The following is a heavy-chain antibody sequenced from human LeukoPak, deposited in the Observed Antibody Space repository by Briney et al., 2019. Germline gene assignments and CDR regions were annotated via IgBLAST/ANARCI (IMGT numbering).Heavy chain of an antibody. D-gene: IGHD5-18*01. CDR3: ARGVRGYSYGSRFDY. J-gene: IGHJ4*02. CDR2: IGSSGGTI. Sequence: GGSLRLSCAASGFTFNDYYMSWIRQAPGEGLEWVSYIGSSGGTIYYADSVKGRFTISRDNAKNTLYLQMNSLRDEDTAVYYCARGVRGYSYGSRFDYWGQGTLVTVSS. CDR1: GFTFNDYY. V-gene: IGHV3-11*04.